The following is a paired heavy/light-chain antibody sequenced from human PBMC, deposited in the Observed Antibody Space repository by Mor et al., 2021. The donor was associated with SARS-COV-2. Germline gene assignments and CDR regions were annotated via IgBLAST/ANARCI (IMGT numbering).Light chain of an antibody. CDR3: QHYNYH. V-gene: IGKV1-5*03. J-gene: IGKJ4*01. CDR2: KAS. CDR1: HNITNW. Sequence: DIQMTQSPSTLSASVGDRVTITCRASHNITNWLAWYQQKPGKAPKVLISKASNLESGVPSRFSGGGSGTEFTLTISSLQPDDFATYYCQHYNYHFAGGTKVEIK.
Heavy chain of an antibody. CDR2: ISSSSSYI. V-gene: IGHV3-21*01. CDR1: GFTFSSYS. Sequence: EVQLVESGGGLVKPGGSLRLSCAASGFTFSSYSMNWVRQAPGKGLEWVSSISSSSSYIYYADSVKGRFTISRDNAKNSLYLQMNSLRAEDTAVYYCARDLTMVRGVIMIGMDVWGQGTTVTVSS. D-gene: IGHD3-10*01. CDR3: ARDLTMVRGVIMIGMDV. J-gene: IGHJ6*02.